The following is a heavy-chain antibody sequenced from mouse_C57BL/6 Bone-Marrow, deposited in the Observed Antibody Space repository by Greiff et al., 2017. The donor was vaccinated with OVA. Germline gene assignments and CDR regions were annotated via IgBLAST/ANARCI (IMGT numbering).Heavy chain of an antibody. D-gene: IGHD2-5*01. CDR1: GYTFTSYT. CDR2: INPSSGYT. Sequence: VKLMESGAELARPGASVKMSCKASGYTFTSYTMHWVKQRPGQGLEWIGYINPSSGYTKYNQKFKDKATLTADKSSSTAYMQLSSLTSEDSAVYYCARGYNKHGGYYYAMDYWGQGTSVTVSS. CDR3: ARGYNKHGGYYYAMDY. V-gene: IGHV1-4*01. J-gene: IGHJ4*01.